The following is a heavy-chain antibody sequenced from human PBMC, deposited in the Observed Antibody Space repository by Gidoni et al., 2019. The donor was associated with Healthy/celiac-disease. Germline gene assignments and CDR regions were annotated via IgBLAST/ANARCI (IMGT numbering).Heavy chain of an antibody. CDR3: ARVLRYFDPSYYFDY. V-gene: IGHV5-51*01. CDR1: GYSLTRYW. D-gene: IGHD3-9*01. J-gene: IGHJ4*02. CDR2: IYPGYSDT. Sequence: EVQLVQSGAEVKKPGESRKISCKGSGYSLTRYWIGWVRQMHGKCLEWMGIIYPGYSDTIYSPSFQGQVTISADKSISTAYLQWSSLKASDTAMYYCARVLRYFDPSYYFDYWVQGTLVTVSS.